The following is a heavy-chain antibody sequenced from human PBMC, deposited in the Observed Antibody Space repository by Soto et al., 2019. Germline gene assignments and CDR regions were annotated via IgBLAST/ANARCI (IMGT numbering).Heavy chain of an antibody. V-gene: IGHV3-30-3*01. CDR1: GFTFSSYA. Sequence: QVQLVESGGGVVQPGRSLRLSCAASGFTFSSYAMHWVRQAPGKGLEWVAVISYDGSNKYYADSVKGRFTISRDNSKNTLYLQMNSLRAEDTAVYYCARDPVRGVIITYLEYYYGMDVW. CDR2: ISYDGSNK. D-gene: IGHD3-10*01. CDR3: ARDPVRGVIITYLEYYYGMDV. J-gene: IGHJ6*01.